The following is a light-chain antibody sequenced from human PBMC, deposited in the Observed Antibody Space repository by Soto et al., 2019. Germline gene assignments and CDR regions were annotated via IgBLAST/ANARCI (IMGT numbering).Light chain of an antibody. CDR1: QSVSNN. V-gene: IGKV3D-15*01. CDR3: QQYNNWPPA. J-gene: IGKJ4*01. Sequence: EIVLTQSPGTLSLSPGARATLSCRSSQSVSNNYLAWYQQKPGQAPRLLIYGASTRATGIPARFSGSGSGTEFTLTISSLQSEDFAVYYCQQYNNWPPAVGGGTKVDIK. CDR2: GAS.